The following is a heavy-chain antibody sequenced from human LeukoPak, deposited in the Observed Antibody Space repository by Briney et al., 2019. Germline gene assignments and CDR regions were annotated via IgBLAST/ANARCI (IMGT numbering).Heavy chain of an antibody. V-gene: IGHV3-23*01. CDR3: AKAPVGNPVGARVDY. Sequence: GGSLRLSCAASGFIFSSYAMNWVRQAPGKGLEWVSAISGDGDSTYYADSVKGRFTISRDNSKNTLYLQMNSLRAEDTAVYYCAKAPVGNPVGARVDYWGQGTLVTVSS. CDR1: GFIFSSYA. D-gene: IGHD1-26*01. CDR2: ISGDGDST. J-gene: IGHJ4*02.